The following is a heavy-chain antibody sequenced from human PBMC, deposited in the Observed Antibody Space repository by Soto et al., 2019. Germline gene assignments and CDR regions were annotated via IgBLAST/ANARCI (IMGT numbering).Heavy chain of an antibody. CDR1: GYTFTGYY. V-gene: IGHV1-2*04. Sequence: GASVKVSCKASGYTFTGYYMHWVRQAPGQGLEWMGWINPNSGGTNYAQKFQGWVTMTRDTSISTAYMELSRLRSDDTAVYYCARDGDITITPPNVLWFYFDYWGQGTLVTVSS. CDR3: ARDGDITITPPNVLWFYFDY. D-gene: IGHD3-16*01. CDR2: INPNSGGT. J-gene: IGHJ4*02.